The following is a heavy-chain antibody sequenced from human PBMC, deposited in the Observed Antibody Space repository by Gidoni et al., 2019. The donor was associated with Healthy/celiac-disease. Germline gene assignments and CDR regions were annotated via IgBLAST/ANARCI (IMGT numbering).Heavy chain of an antibody. CDR1: GGSISSYY. Sequence: QVQLQESGPGLVKPSETLSLTCTVSGGSISSYYWSWIRQPPGKGLEWIGYIYYSGSTNYNPSLKSRVTISVDTSKNQFSLKLSSVTAADTAVYYCARFGGYYSYGMDVWGQGTTVTVSS. D-gene: IGHD3-22*01. CDR2: IYYSGST. J-gene: IGHJ6*02. CDR3: ARFGGYYSYGMDV. V-gene: IGHV4-59*08.